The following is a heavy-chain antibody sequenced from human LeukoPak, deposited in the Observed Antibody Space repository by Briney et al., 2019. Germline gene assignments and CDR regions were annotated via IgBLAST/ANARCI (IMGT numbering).Heavy chain of an antibody. V-gene: IGHV4-59*01. CDR1: GGSIGSYY. J-gene: IGHJ5*01. Sequence: ASETLSLTCTVSGGSIGSYYWSWIRQPPGKGLEWIGYVSHSGSTNHNPSLKSRVTTSLDTSKNQFSLKLSSVTAADTAVYYCARALDLYNWFDSWGQGTLVTVSS. D-gene: IGHD3-16*01. CDR2: VSHSGST. CDR3: ARALDLYNWFDS.